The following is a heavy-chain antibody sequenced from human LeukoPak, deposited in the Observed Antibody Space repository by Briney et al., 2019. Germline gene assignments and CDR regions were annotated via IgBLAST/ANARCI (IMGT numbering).Heavy chain of an antibody. D-gene: IGHD6-13*01. J-gene: IGHJ4*02. CDR3: AKLGSSSWYGAFDY. CDR2: ISWNSGSI. V-gene: IGHV3-9*01. CDR1: GFTFDDYA. Sequence: GRSLRLSCAASGFTFDDYAMHWVRQAPGKGLEWVSGISWNSGSIGYADSVKGRFTISRDNAKNSLYLQMNSLRAEDTALYYCAKLGSSSWYGAFDYRGQGTLVTVSS.